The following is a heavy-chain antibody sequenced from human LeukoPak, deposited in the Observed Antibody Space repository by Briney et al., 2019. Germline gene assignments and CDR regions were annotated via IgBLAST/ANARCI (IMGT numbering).Heavy chain of an antibody. CDR3: ATGFSPGWSFDP. Sequence: PSETLSLTCIVSGASVSSGGYYGSWIRQPAGKEIEWIGRINPSGDTNYNPSLKGRFTMSIQTSRNQLFRNWVSVTASDTALYYCATGFSPGWSFDPWGRGTQVPVSS. V-gene: IGHV4-61*02. J-gene: IGHJ2*01. CDR2: INPSGDT. CDR1: GASVSSGGYY. D-gene: IGHD3-3*01.